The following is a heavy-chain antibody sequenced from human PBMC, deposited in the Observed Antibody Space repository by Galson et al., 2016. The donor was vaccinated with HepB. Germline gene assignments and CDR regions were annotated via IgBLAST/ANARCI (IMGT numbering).Heavy chain of an antibody. CDR2: IYSRGSA. V-gene: IGHV3-66*01. D-gene: IGHD6-13*01. CDR1: GFTVSRDY. Sequence: SLRLSCAGSGFTVSRDYMRWVRQAPGKGLEWVPVIYSRGSAYYADSVKGRFTISRDNSKNTLYLQMNSLKAEDTAVYYCARDWGSSWCLHWGQGTLVTVSS. CDR3: ARDWGSSWCLH. J-gene: IGHJ4*02.